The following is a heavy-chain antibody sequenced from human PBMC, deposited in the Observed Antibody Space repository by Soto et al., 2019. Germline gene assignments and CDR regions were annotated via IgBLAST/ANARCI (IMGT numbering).Heavy chain of an antibody. J-gene: IGHJ3*02. CDR1: GDSVSSNSAA. V-gene: IGHV6-1*01. CDR3: ARGITMVRGVIINRAFDI. Sequence: SQTLSLTCAISGDSVSSNSAAWNWIRQSPSRGLEWLGRTYYKSKWYNDYAVSMKSRITINPDTSKNQFSLQLNSVTPEDTAVYYCARGITMVRGVIINRAFDIWGQGTMVTVSS. CDR2: TYYKSKWYN. D-gene: IGHD3-10*01.